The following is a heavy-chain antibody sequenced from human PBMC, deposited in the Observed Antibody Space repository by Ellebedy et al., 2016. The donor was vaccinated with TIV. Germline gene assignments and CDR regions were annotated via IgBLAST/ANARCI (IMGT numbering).Heavy chain of an antibody. V-gene: IGHV3-30*04. D-gene: IGHD6-19*01. CDR3: ARGVAAGTTHFDY. CDR2: ISYDGGNK. Sequence: GGSLRLSCAASGFTFSNYAIHWVRQAPGKGLEWVAFISYDGGNKYYADSVKGRFTISRDNSKTTLSLQMNSLRAEDTAVYYCARGVAAGTTHFDYWGQGTLVTVSS. J-gene: IGHJ4*02. CDR1: GFTFSNYA.